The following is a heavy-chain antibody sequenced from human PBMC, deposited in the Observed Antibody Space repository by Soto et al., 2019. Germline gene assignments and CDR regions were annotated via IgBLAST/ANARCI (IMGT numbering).Heavy chain of an antibody. Sequence: NLLESGGGLVKPGGSLRLSCEDSGFLFSHYYMSWIRQGPEKRLELVAYISSNSTAFYYADSVKGRFTVSKDDAKKSVFLQMTSVTSDDTATYYCATGDWSRTNNFDTWGQGTQVIVSA. CDR3: ATGDWSRTNNFDT. CDR2: ISSNSTAF. CDR1: GFLFSHYY. V-gene: IGHV3-11*01. D-gene: IGHD2-2*01. J-gene: IGHJ5*02.